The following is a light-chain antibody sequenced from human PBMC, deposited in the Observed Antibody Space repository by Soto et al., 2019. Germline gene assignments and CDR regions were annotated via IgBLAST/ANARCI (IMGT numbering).Light chain of an antibody. V-gene: IGKV1-5*03. CDR1: QTISSW. CDR3: HQSYSTPSNT. Sequence: DIQMTQSPSTLSGTVGDRVTITCRASQTISSWLAWYQQKPGKAPKLLIYKASTLKSGVPSRFSGSGSGTEFTLTISSLQPDDFATYYYHQSYSTPSNTSAQGARVEIK. CDR2: KAS. J-gene: IGKJ5*01.